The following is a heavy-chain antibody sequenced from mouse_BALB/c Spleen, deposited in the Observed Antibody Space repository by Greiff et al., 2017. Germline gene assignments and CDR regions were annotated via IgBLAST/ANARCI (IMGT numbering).Heavy chain of an antibody. Sequence: EVQGVESGGGLVQPGGSLRLSCATSGFTFTDYYMSWVRQPPGKALEWLGFIRNKANGYTTEYSASVKGRFTISRDNSQSILYLQMNTLRAEDSATYYCARDGWDGAMDYWGQGTSVTVSS. V-gene: IGHV7-3*02. D-gene: IGHD4-1*01. J-gene: IGHJ4*01. CDR2: IRNKANGYTT. CDR3: ARDGWDGAMDY. CDR1: GFTFTDYY.